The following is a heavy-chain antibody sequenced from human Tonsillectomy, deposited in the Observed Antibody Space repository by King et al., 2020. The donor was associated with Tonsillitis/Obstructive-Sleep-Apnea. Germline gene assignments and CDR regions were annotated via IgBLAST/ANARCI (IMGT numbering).Heavy chain of an antibody. J-gene: IGHJ4*02. D-gene: IGHD3-22*01. CDR1: GDTFSSYA. CDR3: ASQYDDSSGYYYFAY. V-gene: IGHV1-69*17. Sequence: QLVQSGAEVKKPGSSVKVSCRASGDTFSSYAITWVRQAPGQGLEWMGGIIPIFGVANYAQKFQGRVTITADKSTSTAYMELSSLRSEDTALYYCASQYDDSSGYYYFAYWGQGTLVTVSS. CDR2: IIPIFGVA.